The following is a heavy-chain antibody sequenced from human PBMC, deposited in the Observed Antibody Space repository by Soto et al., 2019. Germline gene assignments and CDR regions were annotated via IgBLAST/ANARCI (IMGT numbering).Heavy chain of an antibody. CDR3: ASSLLHSRLFDY. CDR2: IIPIFGTA. V-gene: IGHV1-69*12. J-gene: IGHJ4*02. CDR1: GGTFSSYA. Sequence: QVQLVQSGAEVKKPGSSVKVSCKASGGTFSSYAISWVRQAPGQGLEWMGGIIPIFGTANYAQQFQGRVTITADESTSTAYMELSSLTSEDTAVYYCASSLLHSRLFDYWGQGTLVTVSS. D-gene: IGHD3-22*01.